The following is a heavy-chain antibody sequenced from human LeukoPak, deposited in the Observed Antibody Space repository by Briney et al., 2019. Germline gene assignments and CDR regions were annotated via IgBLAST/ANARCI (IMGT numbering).Heavy chain of an antibody. D-gene: IGHD2/OR15-2a*01. CDR2: VSGRGDTT. V-gene: IGHV3-23*01. CDR3: AKHTFSQGVRDC. CDR1: GFTFSSYD. Sequence: GGSLRLSCAASGFTFSSYDISWVRQAPGKGLEWVSAVSGRGDTTYYSDSVRGRFTISRDNSKSTLHLQMDGLRAEDTAVYYCAKHTFSQGVRDCWGQGTLVTVSS. J-gene: IGHJ4*02.